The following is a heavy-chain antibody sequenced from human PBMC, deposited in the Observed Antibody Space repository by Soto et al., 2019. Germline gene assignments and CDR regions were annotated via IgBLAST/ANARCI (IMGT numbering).Heavy chain of an antibody. J-gene: IGHJ4*02. CDR1: GFTFSSYA. V-gene: IGHV3-23*01. CDR2: LSGSGGST. Sequence: QLLESGGGLVQPGGSLRLSCAASGFTFSSYAMSWVRQAPGKGLEWVSTLSGSGGSTYYADSVKGRFTISRDNTKNTLFLQMNRLRAEDTAIYYCAKGRDDYDRSGYHTSFDFWGQGILVTVSS. D-gene: IGHD3-22*01. CDR3: AKGRDDYDRSGYHTSFDF.